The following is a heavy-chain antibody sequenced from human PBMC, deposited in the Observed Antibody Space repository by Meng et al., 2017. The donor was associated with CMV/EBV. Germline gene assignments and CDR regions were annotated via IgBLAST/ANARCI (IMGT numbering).Heavy chain of an antibody. Sequence: KVSCKGSGYSFTSYWIGWVRQRPGKGLEWMGIIYPGDSDTRYSPSFQGQVTISADKSISTAYLQWSSLKASDTAMYYCARLNYYDSSGYYSLYYYYYGMDVWGQGTTVTVSS. V-gene: IGHV5-51*01. CDR3: ARLNYYDSSGYYSLYYYYYGMDV. J-gene: IGHJ6*02. D-gene: IGHD3-22*01. CDR2: IYPGDSDT. CDR1: GYSFTSYW.